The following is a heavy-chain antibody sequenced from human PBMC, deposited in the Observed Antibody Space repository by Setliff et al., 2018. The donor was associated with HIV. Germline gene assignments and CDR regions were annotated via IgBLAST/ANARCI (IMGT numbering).Heavy chain of an antibody. CDR3: ARSRPQISIFGLVQDY. CDR2: MSPKSGNT. Sequence: WASVKVSCKASGYTLTNYDINWVRQATGQELEWMGWMSPKSGNTGYAQKFQGRVTMTRNTSISTVYMELSSLRSEDTAVYYCARSRPQISIFGLVQDYWGQGTLVTVSS. CDR1: GYTLTNYD. D-gene: IGHD3-3*01. V-gene: IGHV1-8*02. J-gene: IGHJ4*02.